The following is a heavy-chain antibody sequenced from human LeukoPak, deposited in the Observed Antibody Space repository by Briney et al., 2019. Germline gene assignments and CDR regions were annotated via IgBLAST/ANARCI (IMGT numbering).Heavy chain of an antibody. Sequence: ASVKVSCKASGYTFTGYYMHWVRQAPGQGLEWMGWINPNSGGTNYAQKFQGRVTMTRDTSISTAYMELSRLRSDDTAVYYCARDPPKYYYYYMDVWGKGTTVTVSS. CDR3: ARDPPKYYYYYMDV. CDR2: INPNSGGT. CDR1: GYTFTGYY. J-gene: IGHJ6*03. V-gene: IGHV1-2*02.